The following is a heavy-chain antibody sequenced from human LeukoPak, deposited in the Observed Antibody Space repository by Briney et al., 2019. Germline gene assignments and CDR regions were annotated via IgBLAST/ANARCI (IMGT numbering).Heavy chain of an antibody. V-gene: IGHV3-53*01. J-gene: IGHJ4*02. CDR3: ARDMGFGDLMGY. CDR1: GFSVSSIT. Sequence: PRRSLRLSCAASGFSVSSITTSWVPQTPRKGLERVAVIYSGGTTYYADSVRGRFTISRDNSKNTLYLQMNSLRVEDTALYYCARDMGFGDLMGYWGQGTLVTVSS. D-gene: IGHD3-10*01. CDR2: IYSGGTT.